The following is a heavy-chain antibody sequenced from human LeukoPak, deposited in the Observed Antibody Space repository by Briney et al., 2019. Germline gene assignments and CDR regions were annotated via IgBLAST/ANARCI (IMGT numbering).Heavy chain of an antibody. CDR1: GYTFTSYY. V-gene: IGHV1-46*01. CDR2: INPSGGST. Sequence: GASVKVSCKASGYTFTSYYMHWVRQAPGQGLEWMGLINPSGGSTSYAQKFQGRVTMTRDTSISTVYMELSSLRSEDTAVYYCARDLRRGFGVVTTDRPSFQHWGQGTLVTVSS. D-gene: IGHD3-3*01. CDR3: ARDLRRGFGVVTTDRPSFQH. J-gene: IGHJ1*01.